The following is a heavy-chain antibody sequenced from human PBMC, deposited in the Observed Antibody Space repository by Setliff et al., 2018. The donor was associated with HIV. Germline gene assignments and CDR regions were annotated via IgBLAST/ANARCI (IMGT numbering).Heavy chain of an antibody. CDR2: VKLDSDGGTI. CDR1: GFTFSHYA. J-gene: IGHJ3*02. D-gene: IGHD6-19*01. Sequence: GGSLRLSCAASGFTFSHYAMTWVRQAPGKGLEWVGRVKLDSDGGTIDYAAPVQGRFVISRDDSQNLLSLQLNALRTEDTGVYYCTTATIPPAGWGALDIWGPGTTVTVSS. V-gene: IGHV3-15*01. CDR3: TTATIPPAGWGALDI.